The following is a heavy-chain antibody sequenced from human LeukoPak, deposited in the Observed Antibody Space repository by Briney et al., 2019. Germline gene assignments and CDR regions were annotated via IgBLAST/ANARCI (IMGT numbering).Heavy chain of an antibody. CDR2: ISSSSSYT. J-gene: IGHJ4*02. Sequence: PGGSLRLACAASGFTFSDYYMSWIRQAPGKGLEWVSYISSSSSYTNYADSVKGRFTISRDNAKNSLYLQMNSLRAEDTAVYYCASSSEVTHFDYWGQGTLVTVSS. CDR1: GFTFSDYY. V-gene: IGHV3-11*03. CDR3: ASSSEVTHFDY. D-gene: IGHD2-21*02.